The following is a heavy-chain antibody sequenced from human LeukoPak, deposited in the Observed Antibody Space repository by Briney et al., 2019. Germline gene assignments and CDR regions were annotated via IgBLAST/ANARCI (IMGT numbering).Heavy chain of an antibody. Sequence: ASPALVKPTQTLTLTCTFSGFSLSTNEMRVSWIRQPPGKALEWLARIGWDDDKFYRTSLKTRLTISKDTSKNRVVLTMTRMDPVDTATYYCARTTAVATFDYWGQGTLVTVSS. J-gene: IGHJ4*02. CDR1: GFSLSTNEMR. V-gene: IGHV2-70*04. D-gene: IGHD4-17*01. CDR2: IGWDDDK. CDR3: ARTTAVATFDY.